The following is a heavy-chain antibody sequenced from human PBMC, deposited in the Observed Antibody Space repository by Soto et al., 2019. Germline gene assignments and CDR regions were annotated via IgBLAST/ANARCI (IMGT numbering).Heavy chain of an antibody. V-gene: IGHV4-34*01. CDR3: ARIVPAAIYAVDYGMDV. CDR2: INHSGST. CDR1: GGSFSGYY. D-gene: IGHD2-2*02. J-gene: IGHJ6*02. Sequence: TLSLTCAVYGGSFSGYYWSWIRQPPGKGLEWIGEINHSGSTNYNPSLKSRVTISVDTSKNQFSLKLSSVTAADTAVYYCARIVPAAIYAVDYGMDVWGQGTTVTVSS.